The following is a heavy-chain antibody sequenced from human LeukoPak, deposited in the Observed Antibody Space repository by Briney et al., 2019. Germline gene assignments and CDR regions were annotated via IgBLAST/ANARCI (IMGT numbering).Heavy chain of an antibody. CDR1: GGSIISYY. V-gene: IGHV4-59*01. D-gene: IGHD3-10*01. Sequence: SETLSLTCTVSGGSIISYYWSWIRQPPGKGLEGIGYIYYSGSTNYNPSLKSRVTISVDTSKNQFSLKLSSVTAADTAVYYCAREAGATGYYYGSGSYNDYWGQGTLVTVPS. J-gene: IGHJ4*02. CDR2: IYYSGST. CDR3: AREAGATGYYYGSGSYNDY.